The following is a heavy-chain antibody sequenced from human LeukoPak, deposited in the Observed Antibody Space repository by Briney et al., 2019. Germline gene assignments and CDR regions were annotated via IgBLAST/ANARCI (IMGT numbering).Heavy chain of an antibody. Sequence: GGSLRLSCAASGFTFSSYAMSWVRQAPGKGLEWVSAISANDDSTFYADSVKGRFTISRDNSKNTLYLQMESLRGEDSAVYYCAKYYEILTGSLPQAHDYWGQGTLVSVSS. CDR1: GFTFSSYA. J-gene: IGHJ4*02. CDR3: AKYYEILTGSLPQAHDY. D-gene: IGHD3-9*01. CDR2: ISANDDST. V-gene: IGHV3-23*01.